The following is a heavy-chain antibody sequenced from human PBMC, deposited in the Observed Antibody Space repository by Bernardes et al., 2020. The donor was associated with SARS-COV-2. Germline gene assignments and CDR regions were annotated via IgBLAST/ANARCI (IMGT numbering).Heavy chain of an antibody. CDR2: INPNSGGT. CDR1: GYTFTGYY. J-gene: IGHJ6*03. V-gene: IGHV1-2*02. D-gene: IGHD3-3*01. Sequence: ASVKVSCKASGYTFTGYYMHWVRQAPGQGLEWMGWINPNSGGTNYAQKFQGRVTMTRDTSISTAYMELSRLRSDDTAVYYCARVSPRFLEWLPHPDYYYYMDVWGKGTTVTVSS. CDR3: ARVSPRFLEWLPHPDYYYYMDV.